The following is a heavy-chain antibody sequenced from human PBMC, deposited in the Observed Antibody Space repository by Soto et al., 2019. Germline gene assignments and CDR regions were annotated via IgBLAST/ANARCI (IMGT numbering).Heavy chain of an antibody. Sequence: SETLSLTCTVSGGSISSGGYYWSWIRQHPGKGLEWIGYIYYSGSTYYNPSLKSRVTISVDTSKNQFSLKLSSVTAADTAVYYCARVVTIFYYYYGMYVWGQGTTVTVSS. D-gene: IGHD3-3*01. CDR1: GGSISSGGYY. J-gene: IGHJ6*02. CDR2: IYYSGST. V-gene: IGHV4-31*03. CDR3: ARVVTIFYYYYGMYV.